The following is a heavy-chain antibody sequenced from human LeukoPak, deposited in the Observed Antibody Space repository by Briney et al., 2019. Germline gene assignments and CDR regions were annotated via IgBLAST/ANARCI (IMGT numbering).Heavy chain of an antibody. D-gene: IGHD6-13*01. J-gene: IGHJ4*02. Sequence: PGGSLRLSCAASGFTFSNAWMSWVRQAPGKGLEWVGRIKSKTDGGTTDYAAPVKGRFTISRDDSKNTLYLQMNSLKTEDTAVYYCARGLVAAGTDYWGQGTLVTVSS. CDR3: ARGLVAAGTDY. CDR2: IKSKTDGGTT. CDR1: GFTFSNAW. V-gene: IGHV3-15*01.